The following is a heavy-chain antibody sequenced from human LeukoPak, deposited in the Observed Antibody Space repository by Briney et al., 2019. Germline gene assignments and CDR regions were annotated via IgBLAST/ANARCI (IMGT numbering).Heavy chain of an antibody. V-gene: IGHV1-2*02. J-gene: IGHJ4*02. CDR3: ARANFLYCSSTTCLFDY. D-gene: IGHD2-2*01. Sequence: ASVKVSCKGSRYTFTDYYMHSVRQAPGQGFEWMGWINPNDGDTNYAQKFQGRVTMTRDTSISTAHMEVSRLRSDDTAVYYCARANFLYCSSTTCLFDYWGQGTLVTVSS. CDR1: RYTFTDYY. CDR2: INPNDGDT.